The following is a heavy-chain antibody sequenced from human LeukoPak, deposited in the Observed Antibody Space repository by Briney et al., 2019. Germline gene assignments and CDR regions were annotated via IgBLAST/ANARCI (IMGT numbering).Heavy chain of an antibody. CDR2: IYHSGST. CDR3: ARDGVAASYYYYYYMDV. J-gene: IGHJ6*03. D-gene: IGHD2-15*01. Sequence: SETLSLTCSVSGGSISSSSYYWGWIRQPPGKGLEWIGSIYHSGSTYYNPSLKSRVTISVDTSKNQFSLKLSSVTAADTAVYYCARDGVAASYYYYYYMDVWGKGTAVTVSS. CDR1: GGSISSSSYY. V-gene: IGHV4-39*07.